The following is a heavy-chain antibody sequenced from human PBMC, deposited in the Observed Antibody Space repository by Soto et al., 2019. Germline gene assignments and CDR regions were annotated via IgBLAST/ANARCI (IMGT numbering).Heavy chain of an antibody. J-gene: IGHJ6*02. D-gene: IGHD3-10*01. Sequence: PSETLSLTCDVYGGSFSGYIWTWIRQTPGKGLQWIGQINHSGSANYNPSLKSRVTMSVDTSKNHFSLKVNSVTAADTALYYCARQGFGQLHGLVDVWGPGTTVTVS. CDR2: INHSGSA. CDR3: ARQGFGQLHGLVDV. V-gene: IGHV4-34*01. CDR1: GGSFSGYI.